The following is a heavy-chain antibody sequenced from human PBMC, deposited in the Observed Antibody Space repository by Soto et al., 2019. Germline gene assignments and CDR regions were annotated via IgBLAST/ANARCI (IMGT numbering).Heavy chain of an antibody. V-gene: IGHV3-30-3*01. CDR3: ARELSSYDSVGMDYYGMDV. D-gene: IGHD3-16*01. CDR1: GFTFSSYA. J-gene: IGHJ6*02. Sequence: QVQLVESGGGVVQPGRSLRLSCAASGFTFSSYAMHWVRQAPGKGLEWVAVISYDGSNKYYADSVKGRFTISRDNSKNTLYLQMNSLRAEDTAVYYCARELSSYDSVGMDYYGMDVWGQGTTVTVSS. CDR2: ISYDGSNK.